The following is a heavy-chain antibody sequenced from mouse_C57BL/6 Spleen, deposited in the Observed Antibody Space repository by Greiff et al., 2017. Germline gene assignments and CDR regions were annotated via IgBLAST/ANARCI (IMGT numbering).Heavy chain of an antibody. Sequence: QVQLKQPGAELVKPGASVKLSCKASGYTFTSYWMHWVKQRPGRGLEWIGRIDPNSGGTKYNEKFKSKATLTVDKPSSTAYMQLSSLTSEDSAVYSCARRAMVTTEYYAMDYWGQGTSVTVSS. V-gene: IGHV1-72*01. D-gene: IGHD2-2*01. J-gene: IGHJ4*01. CDR1: GYTFTSYW. CDR2: IDPNSGGT. CDR3: ARRAMVTTEYYAMDY.